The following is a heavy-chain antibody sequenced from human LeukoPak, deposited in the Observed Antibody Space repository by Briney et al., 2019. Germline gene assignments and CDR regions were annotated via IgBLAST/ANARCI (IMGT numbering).Heavy chain of an antibody. CDR1: GYTFTGYY. Sequence: ASVKVSCKASGYTFTGYYMHWVRQAPGQGLEWMGWINPNSGGTNYAQKFQGRVTMTRDTSISTAYMELSRLRSDDTAVYYCARSTGTTSNWFDPWGQGTLVTVSS. J-gene: IGHJ5*02. V-gene: IGHV1-2*02. CDR2: INPNSGGT. CDR3: ARSTGTTSNWFDP. D-gene: IGHD1-1*01.